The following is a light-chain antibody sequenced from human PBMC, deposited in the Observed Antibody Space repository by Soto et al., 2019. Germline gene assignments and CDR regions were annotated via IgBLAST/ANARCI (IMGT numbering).Light chain of an antibody. CDR1: QSIRSN. Sequence: IVMTQSPATLSVSPGEIATLSCRASQSIRSNLAWDQQKPGQAPRLLMYGASTRATGLPARFSGSGSGTEFTLTINSLQSEDCAVYYCQHYNNWPPWTFGQGTKVEIK. CDR2: GAS. J-gene: IGKJ1*01. V-gene: IGKV3-15*01. CDR3: QHYNNWPPWT.